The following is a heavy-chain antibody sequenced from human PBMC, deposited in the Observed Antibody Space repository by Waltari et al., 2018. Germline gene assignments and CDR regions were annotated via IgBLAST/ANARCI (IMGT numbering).Heavy chain of an antibody. V-gene: IGHV4-34*01. CDR2: INHSGST. CDR3: ARSTAMPKGHWFDP. CDR1: VGSFSGYY. D-gene: IGHD5-18*01. J-gene: IGHJ5*02. Sequence: QVQLQQWGAGLLKPSETLSLTCAVYVGSFSGYYWSWIRQPPGKGLEWIGEINHSGSTNYNPSLKSRVTISVDTSKNQFSLKLSSVTAADTAVYYCARSTAMPKGHWFDPWGQGTLVTVSS.